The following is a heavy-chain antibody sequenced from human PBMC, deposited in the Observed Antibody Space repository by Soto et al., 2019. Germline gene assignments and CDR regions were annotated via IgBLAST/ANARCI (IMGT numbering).Heavy chain of an antibody. CDR3: ARRLIGKAGHLDY. CDR1: GGSISSYY. D-gene: IGHD6-19*01. J-gene: IGHJ4*02. CDR2: IYYSGST. Sequence: SETLSLTCTVSGGSISSYYWSWIRQPPGKGLEWIGYIYYSGSTNYNPSLKSRVTISVDTSKNQFSLKLSSVTAADTAVYYCARRLIGKAGHLDYWGQGTLVTVSS. V-gene: IGHV4-59*08.